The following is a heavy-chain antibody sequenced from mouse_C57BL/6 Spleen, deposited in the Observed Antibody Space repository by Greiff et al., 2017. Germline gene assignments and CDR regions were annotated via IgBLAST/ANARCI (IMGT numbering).Heavy chain of an antibody. CDR3: APYGNYDFDY. V-gene: IGHV1-4*01. D-gene: IGHD2-1*01. J-gene: IGHJ2*01. CDR2: INPCSGYT. CDR1: GYTFTSYT. Sequence: QVQLKESGAELARPGASVKMSCKASGYTFTSYTMHWVKQRPGQGLEWIGYINPCSGYTKYNQKFKDKATLTADKSSSPAYMQLSSLTSEDSAVYYCAPYGNYDFDYWGQGTTLTVSS.